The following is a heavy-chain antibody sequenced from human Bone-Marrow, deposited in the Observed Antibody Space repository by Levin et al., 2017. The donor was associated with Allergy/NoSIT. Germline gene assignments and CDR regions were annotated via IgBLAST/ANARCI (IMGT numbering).Heavy chain of an antibody. Sequence: GGSLRLSCAASGFTVSSNYMSWVRQAPGKGLEWVSVIYSGGSTYYADSVKGRFTISRDNSKNTLYLQMNSLRAEDTAVYYCASSPGGAGTDAFDYWGQGTLVTVSS. D-gene: IGHD6-19*01. J-gene: IGHJ4*02. V-gene: IGHV3-53*01. CDR3: ASSPGGAGTDAFDY. CDR2: IYSGGST. CDR1: GFTVSSNY.